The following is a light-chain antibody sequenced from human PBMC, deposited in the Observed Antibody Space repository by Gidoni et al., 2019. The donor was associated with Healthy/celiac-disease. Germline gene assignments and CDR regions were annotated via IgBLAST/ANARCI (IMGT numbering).Light chain of an antibody. J-gene: IGKJ1*01. Sequence: EIVLTQSPGTLSLSPGESATLSCRASQSVSSSYLAWYQQKPGQAPSLLIYGASSRATGIPDRFSGSGSGTDFTLTISRLEPEDFAVYYCQQYGSSPLTFGQXTKVEIK. V-gene: IGKV3-20*01. CDR3: QQYGSSPLT. CDR1: QSVSSSY. CDR2: GAS.